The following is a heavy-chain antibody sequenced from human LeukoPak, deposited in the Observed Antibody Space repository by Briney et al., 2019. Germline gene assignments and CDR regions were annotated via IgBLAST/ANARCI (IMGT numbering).Heavy chain of an antibody. CDR1: VFTFSSYA. CDR3: QEEYVICGDYVPYFDY. CDR2: ISGSGGST. J-gene: IGHJ4*02. V-gene: IGHV3-23*01. D-gene: IGHD4-17*01. Sequence: PGGSLRLSCAACVFTFSSYAMSWVRQAPGKGLEWVSAISGSGGSTYYADSVKGRFTISRDNSKNTLYLQMNSLSAEDTPVYFCQEEYVICGDYVPYFDYWGQGTLVTVSS.